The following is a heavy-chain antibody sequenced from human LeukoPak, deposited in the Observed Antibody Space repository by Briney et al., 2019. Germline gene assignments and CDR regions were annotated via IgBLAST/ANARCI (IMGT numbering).Heavy chain of an antibody. CDR2: IYNSGST. CDR1: GGSISSYY. Sequence: AETLSLTCTVSGGSISSYYWSWIRQPPGKGLEWIGCIYNSGSTYYNPSLKSRVTISVDTSRNQFSLNLRSVTAADTAVYFCARSNPIGNSYGLSFDYWGQGSLVTVSS. D-gene: IGHD5-18*01. V-gene: IGHV4-59*01. CDR3: ARSNPIGNSYGLSFDY. J-gene: IGHJ4*02.